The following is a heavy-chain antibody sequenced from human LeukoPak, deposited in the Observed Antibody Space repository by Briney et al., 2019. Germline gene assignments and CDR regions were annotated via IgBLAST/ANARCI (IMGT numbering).Heavy chain of an antibody. J-gene: IGHJ3*02. D-gene: IGHD5-24*01. CDR3: ARGRGWLRHAIDI. CDR1: GYRFTCYW. Sequence: GESLQISRNGCGYRFTCYWIGWVRQMPGKGLEWMGIIYPGDSDTRYSPSFQGQVTISADKSISTAYLQWSSLKATDTAMWYCARGRGWLRHAIDIWGQGTMVTVSS. V-gene: IGHV5-51*01. CDR2: IYPGDSDT.